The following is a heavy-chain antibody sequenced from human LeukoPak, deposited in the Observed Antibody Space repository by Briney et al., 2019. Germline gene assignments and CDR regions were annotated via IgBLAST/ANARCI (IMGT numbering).Heavy chain of an antibody. V-gene: IGHV3-23*01. CDR1: GFTFSSYA. CDR2: ISGSGGST. Sequence: GGSLRLSCAASGFTFSSYAMSWVRQAPGKGLGWVSAISGSGGSTYYADSVKGRFTISRDNAKNSLYLQMNSLRAEDTAVYYCARVVGGSCLDPWGQGTLVTVSS. J-gene: IGHJ5*02. CDR3: ARVVGGSCLDP. D-gene: IGHD2-2*01.